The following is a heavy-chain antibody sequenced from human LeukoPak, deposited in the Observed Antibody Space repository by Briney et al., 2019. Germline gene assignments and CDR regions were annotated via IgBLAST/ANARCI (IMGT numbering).Heavy chain of an antibody. CDR3: AREFRVLPDI. J-gene: IGHJ3*02. CDR2: ISGSGGST. D-gene: IGHD2-8*02. Sequence: GGSLRLSCAASEFIFSSYAMSWVRQAPGKGLEWVSGISGSGGSTNFADSVKGRFTISRDNAKNTLYLQMNSLRDEDTAVYYCAREFRVLPDIWGQGTMVTVSS. CDR1: EFIFSSYA. V-gene: IGHV3-23*01.